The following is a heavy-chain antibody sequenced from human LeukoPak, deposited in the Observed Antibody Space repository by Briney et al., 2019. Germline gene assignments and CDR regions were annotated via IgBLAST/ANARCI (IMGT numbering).Heavy chain of an antibody. Sequence: ASLRVSSTPSGYTXTTYGISGVRQAPGHRLEWVGWISAYNGNTNYAQKLQGRVTMTTDTSTSTAYMELRSLRSDDTAVYYCARGGDSSSWYNWFDPWDQGTLVTVSS. J-gene: IGHJ5*02. CDR3: ARGGDSSSWYNWFDP. CDR1: GYTXTTYG. V-gene: IGHV1-18*01. CDR2: ISAYNGNT. D-gene: IGHD6-13*01.